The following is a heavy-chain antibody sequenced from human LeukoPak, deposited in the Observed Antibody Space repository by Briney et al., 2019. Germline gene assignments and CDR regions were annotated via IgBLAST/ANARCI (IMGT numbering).Heavy chain of an antibody. CDR3: ARDIVGATTTYFDY. D-gene: IGHD1-26*01. J-gene: IGHJ4*02. V-gene: IGHV3-20*04. CDR1: GFTFDDYG. CDR2: INWNGGST. Sequence: GGSLRLSCAASGFTFDDYGMSWVRHAPGKGLEWVSGINWNGGSTGYADSVKGRFTISRDNAKNSLYLQMNSLRAEDTALYYCARDIVGATTTYFDYWGQGTLVTVSS.